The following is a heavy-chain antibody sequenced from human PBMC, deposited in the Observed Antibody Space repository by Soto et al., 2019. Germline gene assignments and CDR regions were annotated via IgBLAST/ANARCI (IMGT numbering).Heavy chain of an antibody. V-gene: IGHV4-59*01. D-gene: IGHD6-6*01. J-gene: IGHJ4*02. Sequence: TSETLSLTCTVSGGSISSYYWSWIRQPPGKGLEWIGYICYSGSTNYNPSLKSRVTISVDTSKNQFSLKLSSVTAADTAVYYCARVLRGYSSSSHFDYWGQGTLVTVYS. CDR3: ARVLRGYSSSSHFDY. CDR1: GGSISSYY. CDR2: ICYSGST.